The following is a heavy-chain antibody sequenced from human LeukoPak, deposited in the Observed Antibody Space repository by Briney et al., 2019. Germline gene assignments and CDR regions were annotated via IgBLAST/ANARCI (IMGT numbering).Heavy chain of an antibody. CDR1: GFTFSKYW. Sequence: GGSLRLSCATSGFTFSKYWMNWVRQAPGKRLEWVANIKPDGSGKYYADSVKGRFTISRDNTKNSLFLQMNSLRAEDAAVYRCASENFGNWGQGTLVTVSS. CDR3: ASENFGN. V-gene: IGHV3-7*05. CDR2: IKPDGSGK. D-gene: IGHD1-7*01. J-gene: IGHJ4*02.